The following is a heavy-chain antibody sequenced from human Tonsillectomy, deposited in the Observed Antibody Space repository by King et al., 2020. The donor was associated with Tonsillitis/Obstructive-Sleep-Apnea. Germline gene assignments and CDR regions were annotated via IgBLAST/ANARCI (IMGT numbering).Heavy chain of an antibody. CDR2: TFSDDNT. Sequence: VQLVESGGGLIQPGGSLRLSCAASGFSVSAYYMYWVRQAPGKGLEWVSITFSDDNTEFADSVKGRFTISRDTSKDTLYLQMSSLRTEDTAVYYCASAPDLTVTLDLWGHGTLVTVPS. D-gene: IGHD1-7*01. CDR3: ASAPDLTVTLDL. V-gene: IGHV3-53*01. J-gene: IGHJ1*01. CDR1: GFSVSAYY.